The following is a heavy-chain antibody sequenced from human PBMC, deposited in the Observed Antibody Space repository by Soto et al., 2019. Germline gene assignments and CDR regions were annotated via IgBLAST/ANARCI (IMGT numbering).Heavy chain of an antibody. CDR3: ARYIVVVTATYAFDI. CDR2: ISYDGSNK. D-gene: IGHD2-21*02. V-gene: IGHV3-30*09. J-gene: IGHJ3*02. CDR1: GFTFSSYA. Sequence: GGSLRLSCAASGFTFSSYAMHWVRQAPGKGLEWVAVISYDGSNKYYADSVKGRFAISRDNSKNTLYLQMNSLRAEDTAVYYCARYIVVVTATYAFDIWGQGTMVTVSS.